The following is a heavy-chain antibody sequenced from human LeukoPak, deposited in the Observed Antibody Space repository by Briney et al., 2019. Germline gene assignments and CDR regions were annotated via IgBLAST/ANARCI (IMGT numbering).Heavy chain of an antibody. V-gene: IGHV3-30*18. Sequence: PGGSLRLSCAASGFTFSSYGMHWVRQAPGKGLEWVAVISYDGSNKYYADSVKGRFTISRDYSKNTLYLQMNSLRAEDTAVYYCAKDVRSGWHGVDYWGQGTLVTVSS. D-gene: IGHD6-19*01. J-gene: IGHJ4*02. CDR1: GFTFSSYG. CDR2: ISYDGSNK. CDR3: AKDVRSGWHGVDY.